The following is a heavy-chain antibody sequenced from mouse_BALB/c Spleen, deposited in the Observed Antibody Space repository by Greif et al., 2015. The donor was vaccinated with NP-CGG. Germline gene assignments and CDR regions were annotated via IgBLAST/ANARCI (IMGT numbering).Heavy chain of an antibody. CDR3: ARRNYRYDDAMDY. D-gene: IGHD2-14*01. CDR2: ISSGGSYT. J-gene: IGHJ4*01. Sequence: EVQLQQSGGDLVKPGGSLKLSCAASGFTFNSYGMSWVRQTPDKRLEWVATISSGGSYTYYPDSVKGRFTISRDNAKNTLYLQMSSLKSEDTAMYYCARRNYRYDDAMDYWGQGTSVTVSS. V-gene: IGHV5-6*01. CDR1: GFTFNSYG.